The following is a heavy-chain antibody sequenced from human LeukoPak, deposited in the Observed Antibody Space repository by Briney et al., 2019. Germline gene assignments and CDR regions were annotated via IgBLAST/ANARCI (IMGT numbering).Heavy chain of an antibody. D-gene: IGHD6-13*01. V-gene: IGHV4-4*07. J-gene: IGHJ4*02. CDR3: ARHLGYSSSWYPFDY. CDR1: GDSISRYY. Sequence: SETLSLTCTVSGDSISRYYWSWIRQPAGKGLEWIGRVSTSGSTNYNPSLKSRVTMSVDTSKNQFSLKLSSVTAADTAVYYCARHLGYSSSWYPFDYWGQGTLVTVSS. CDR2: VSTSGST.